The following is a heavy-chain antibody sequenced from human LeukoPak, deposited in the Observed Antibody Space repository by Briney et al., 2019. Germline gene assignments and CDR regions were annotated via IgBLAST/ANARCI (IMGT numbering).Heavy chain of an antibody. D-gene: IGHD3-3*01. CDR3: APLWSGYYTNPRRGLSPHFDS. CDR1: GASITTDAYY. Sequence: SETLSLTCTVSGASITTDAYYWGWIRQPPGKGLASIGSIYYSGSTSYNPSLKSRVTISVDTSENQFSLKLSSVTVADTAVYYCAPLWSGYYTNPRRGLSPHFDSWAREPWSPSPQ. V-gene: IGHV4-39*01. CDR2: IYYSGST. J-gene: IGHJ4*02.